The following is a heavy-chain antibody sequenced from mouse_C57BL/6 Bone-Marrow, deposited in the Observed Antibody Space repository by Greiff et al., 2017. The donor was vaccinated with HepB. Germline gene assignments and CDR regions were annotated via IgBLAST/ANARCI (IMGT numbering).Heavy chain of an antibody. J-gene: IGHJ4*01. CDR3: AGVTTVVATEAMDY. Sequence: VQLKESGGGLVKPGGSLKLSCAASGFTFSDYGMHWVRQAPEKGLEWVAYISSGSSTIYYADTVKGRFTISRDNAKNTLFLQMTSLRSEDTAMYYCAGVTTVVATEAMDYWGQGTSVTVSS. V-gene: IGHV5-17*01. CDR1: GFTFSDYG. D-gene: IGHD1-1*01. CDR2: ISSGSSTI.